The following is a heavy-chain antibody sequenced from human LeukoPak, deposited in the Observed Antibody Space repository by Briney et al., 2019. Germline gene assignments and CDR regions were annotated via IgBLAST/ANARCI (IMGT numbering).Heavy chain of an antibody. J-gene: IGHJ4*02. V-gene: IGHV1-18*01. CDR1: GYTFTSYG. D-gene: IGHD3-9*01. Sequence: GASVKVSCKASGYTFTSYGISWVRQAPGQGLEWMGWISAYNGNTNYAQKLQGRVTMTTDTSTSTAYMELRSLRSDDTAVYYCARDLYYDILTGYLTRFDYWGQGTLVTVSS. CDR3: ARDLYYDILTGYLTRFDY. CDR2: ISAYNGNT.